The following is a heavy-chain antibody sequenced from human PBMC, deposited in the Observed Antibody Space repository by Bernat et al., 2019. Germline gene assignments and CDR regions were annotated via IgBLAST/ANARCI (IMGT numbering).Heavy chain of an antibody. J-gene: IGHJ6*03. CDR2: IYYSGST. CDR1: GGSISSSSYY. V-gene: IGHV4-39*01. Sequence: QLQLQESGPGLVKPSETLSLTCTVSGGSISSSSYYWGWIRQPPGKGLEWIGSIYYSGSTYYNPSLKSRVTISVDTSKNQFSLKLSSVTAADTAVYYCARQGYDFWSGYYPYYYYYYYMDVWGKGTTVPVSS. CDR3: ARQGYDFWSGYYPYYYYYYYMDV. D-gene: IGHD3-3*01.